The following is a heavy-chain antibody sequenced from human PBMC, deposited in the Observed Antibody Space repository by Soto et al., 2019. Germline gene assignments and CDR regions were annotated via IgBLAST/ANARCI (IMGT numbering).Heavy chain of an antibody. CDR3: ARLSTDATFWDYFDY. J-gene: IGHJ4*02. V-gene: IGHV5-51*03. CDR1: GYSFTSYW. CDR2: IYPSDSDT. D-gene: IGHD4-17*01. Sequence: PGESLKISCKGSGYSFTSYWIGGVRHMPGKGLQWMGIIYPSDSDTKYSPSFQGQVTISADKSISTAYLQWSGLKASDTAIYYCARLSTDATFWDYFDYWGPGTLVTVS.